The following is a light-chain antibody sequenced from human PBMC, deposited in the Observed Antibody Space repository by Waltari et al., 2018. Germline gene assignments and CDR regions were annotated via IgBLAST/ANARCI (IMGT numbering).Light chain of an antibody. J-gene: IGKJ2*01. Sequence: DIQMTQSPSSLSASVRDRLSITCRASQTINMLLIWYQQKPAKAPKLLIYAASSLQSAVPSRFSGSGSGTDFTRSINSLQAKDFATYYCEQSYGSPQTSGQGTKLEI. CDR1: QTINML. CDR3: EQSYGSPQT. V-gene: IGKV1-39*01. CDR2: AAS.